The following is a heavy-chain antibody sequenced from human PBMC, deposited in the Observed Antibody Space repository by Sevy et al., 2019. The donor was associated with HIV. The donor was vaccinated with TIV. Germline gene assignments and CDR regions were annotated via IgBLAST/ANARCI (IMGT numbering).Heavy chain of an antibody. J-gene: IGHJ6*02. D-gene: IGHD3-22*01. CDR2: FIPMFDTA. CDR1: GGTFSNYA. V-gene: IGHV1-69*13. Sequence: ASVKVSCKASGGTFSNYAISWVRQAPGQGLEWMGGFIPMFDTANSAQTFQGRVTLTADGSNSTAYMELSSLRSEDTAVYYCASSYYESNCDSPLYYYGMDVWGQGTTVTVSS. CDR3: ASSYYESNCDSPLYYYGMDV.